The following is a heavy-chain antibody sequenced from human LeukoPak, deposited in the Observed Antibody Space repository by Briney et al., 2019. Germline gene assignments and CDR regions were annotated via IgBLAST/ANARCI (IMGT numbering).Heavy chain of an antibody. D-gene: IGHD6-19*01. CDR2: IYHSGST. Sequence: SETLSLTCTVSGYSISSGYYWGWIRQPPGKGLEWIGSIYHSGSTYYNPSLKSRVTISVDTSKNQFSLKLSSVTAADTAVYYCTRIAVAGPPGYYYYYYMDVWGKGTTVTVSS. CDR3: TRIAVAGPPGYYYYYYMDV. CDR1: GYSISSGYY. V-gene: IGHV4-38-2*02. J-gene: IGHJ6*03.